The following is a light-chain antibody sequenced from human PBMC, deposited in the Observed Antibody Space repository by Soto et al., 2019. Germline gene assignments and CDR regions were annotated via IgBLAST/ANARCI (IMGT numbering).Light chain of an antibody. Sequence: DIQMTQSPSSLSASVGDRVTITCQASQAISNYLNWYQQKPGKAPKLLIYDASNLETGVPSRFSGSGSGTDFTFTISSLQLEDIATYYCQQYDNLPPRITFGQGTRLEIK. J-gene: IGKJ5*01. CDR3: QQYDNLPPRIT. V-gene: IGKV1-33*01. CDR2: DAS. CDR1: QAISNY.